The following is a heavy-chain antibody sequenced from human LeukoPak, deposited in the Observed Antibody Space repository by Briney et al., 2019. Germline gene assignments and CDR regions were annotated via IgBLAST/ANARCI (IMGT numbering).Heavy chain of an antibody. V-gene: IGHV4-34*01. D-gene: IGHD2-2*01. CDR3: ARGVRTTTRYCSSTSCYPPPYYLDY. J-gene: IGHJ4*02. Sequence: SETLSLTCAVYGGSFSGYYWSWIRQPPGKGLEWIGEINHSGSTNYNPSLKSRVTISVDTSKNQFSLKLSSVTAADTAVYYCARGVRTTTRYCSSTSCYPPPYYLDYWGQGTLVTVSS. CDR1: GGSFSGYY. CDR2: INHSGST.